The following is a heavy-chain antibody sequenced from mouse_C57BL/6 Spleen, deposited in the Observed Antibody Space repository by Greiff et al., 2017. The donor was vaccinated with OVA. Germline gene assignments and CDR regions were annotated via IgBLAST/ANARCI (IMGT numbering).Heavy chain of an antibody. J-gene: IGHJ4*01. CDR1: GYAFSSYW. Sequence: QVQLQQSGAELVKPGASVKISCKASGYAFSSYWMNWVKQRPGKGLEWIGQIYPGDGDTNYNGKFKDKATLTADKSSSTAYMQLSSLTSEDSAVYYCARSDSSGSNYAMDYWGQGTSVTVSS. CDR3: ARSDSSGSNYAMDY. CDR2: IYPGDGDT. D-gene: IGHD3-2*02. V-gene: IGHV1-80*01.